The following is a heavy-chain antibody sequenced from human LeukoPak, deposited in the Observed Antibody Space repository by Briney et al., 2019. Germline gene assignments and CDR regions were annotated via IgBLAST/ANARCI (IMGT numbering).Heavy chain of an antibody. CDR2: IRSKAYGGTT. J-gene: IGHJ4*02. CDR1: GFTFGDYA. V-gene: IGHV3-49*04. CDR3: TRDSFSDY. Sequence: GGSLRLSCTASGFTFGDYAMSWVRKAPGKGLEWVGCIRSKAYGGTTEYAASVKGRFTISRDDSKSIAYLQMNSLKTEDTAVYYFTRDSFSDYWGQGTLVTVSS.